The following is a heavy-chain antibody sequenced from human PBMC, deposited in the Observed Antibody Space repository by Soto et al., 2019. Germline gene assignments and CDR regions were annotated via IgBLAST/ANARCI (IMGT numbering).Heavy chain of an antibody. D-gene: IGHD6-19*01. CDR3: SDLYSSGWSGAFDI. CDR1: GFTFGDYA. CDR2: IRSKAYGGTT. Sequence: QPGGSLRLSCTASGFTFGDYAMSWFRQAPGKGLEWVGFIRSKAYGGTTEYAASVKGRFTISRDDSKSIAYLQMNSLKTEDTAVYYCSDLYSSGWSGAFDIWGQGTMVTVSS. J-gene: IGHJ3*02. V-gene: IGHV3-49*03.